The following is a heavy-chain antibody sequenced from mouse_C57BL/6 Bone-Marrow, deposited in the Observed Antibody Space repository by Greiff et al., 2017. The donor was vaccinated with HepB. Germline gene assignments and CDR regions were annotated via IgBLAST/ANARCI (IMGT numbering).Heavy chain of an antibody. D-gene: IGHD1-1*01. CDR3: ARLPYYYGSTAWFAY. CDR1: GFTFSDYY. Sequence: EVKLMESGGGLVQPGGSLKLSCAASGFTFSDYYMYWVRQTPEKRLEWVAYISNGGGSTYYPDTVKGRFTISRDNAKNTLSLQMSRLKSEDTAMYYCARLPYYYGSTAWFAYWGQGTLVTVSA. J-gene: IGHJ3*01. V-gene: IGHV5-12*01. CDR2: ISNGGGST.